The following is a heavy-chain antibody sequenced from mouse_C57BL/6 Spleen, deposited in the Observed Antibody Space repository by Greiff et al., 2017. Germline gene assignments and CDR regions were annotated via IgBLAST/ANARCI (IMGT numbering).Heavy chain of an antibody. D-gene: IGHD1-1*01. CDR2: IWSGGST. CDR1: GFSLTSYG. J-gene: IGHJ3*01. CDR3: ARNYYGSSYGFAY. Sequence: VKLVESGPGLVQPSQSLSITCTVSGFSLTSYGVHWVRQSPGKGLEWLGVIWSGGSTDYNAAFISSLSISKDNSKSQVFFKMNSLQAEDTAIYYCARNYYGSSYGFAYWGPGTLVTVSA. V-gene: IGHV2-2*01.